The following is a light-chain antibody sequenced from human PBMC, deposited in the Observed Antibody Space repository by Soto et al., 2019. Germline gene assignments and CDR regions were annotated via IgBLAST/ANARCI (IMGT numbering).Light chain of an antibody. CDR1: SSDVGGYNY. V-gene: IGLV2-14*01. CDR2: EVS. Sequence: QSVLTQPASVSGSPGQSITISCTGTSSDVGGYNYVSWYQQHPGKAPKLIIYEVSNRPSGVSNRFSGSKSGNTASLTVSGLQAEDEADYYCGSYRSSSPYVFGTGTKLTVL. CDR3: GSYRSSSPYV. J-gene: IGLJ1*01.